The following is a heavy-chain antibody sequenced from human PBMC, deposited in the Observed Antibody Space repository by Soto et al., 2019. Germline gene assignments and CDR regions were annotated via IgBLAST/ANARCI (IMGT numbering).Heavy chain of an antibody. CDR3: ARRYGPGFDY. J-gene: IGHJ4*02. CDR1: GGSISSYY. CDR2: IYYSGST. V-gene: IGHV4-59*08. Sequence: SETPSLTCTVSGGSISSYYWSWIRQPPGKGLEWIGYIYYSGSTNYNPSLNSRVTISVDTSKNQFSLKLSSVTAADTAVYYCARRYGPGFDYWGQGTLVTVSS. D-gene: IGHD4-17*01.